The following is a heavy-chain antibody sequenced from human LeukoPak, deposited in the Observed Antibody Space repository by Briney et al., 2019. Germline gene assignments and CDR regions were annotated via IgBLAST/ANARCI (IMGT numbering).Heavy chain of an antibody. D-gene: IGHD2-2*01. CDR3: ARDHGGYCSSTSCYGSWFDP. Sequence: ASVKVSCRASGYTFTGYYMHWVRQAPGQGLEWMGWINPNSGGTNYAQKFQGRVTMTRDTSISTAYMELSRLRSDDTAVYYCARDHGGYCSSTSCYGSWFDPWGQGTLVTVSS. V-gene: IGHV1-2*02. J-gene: IGHJ5*02. CDR2: INPNSGGT. CDR1: GYTFTGYY.